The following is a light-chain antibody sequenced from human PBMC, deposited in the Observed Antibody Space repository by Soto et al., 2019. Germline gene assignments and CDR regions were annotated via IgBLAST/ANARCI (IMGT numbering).Light chain of an antibody. V-gene: IGKV3-15*01. Sequence: ETVMTQSPATLSVSPGERATLSCRASQSVRTNLAWYQHKPGQSPRLLIYGASNRATGFPARFSGSGSGTEFTLTINGLQSEDFAVYYCQQYNDNWPTFGQGTKVEVK. CDR1: QSVRTN. CDR2: GAS. J-gene: IGKJ1*01. CDR3: QQYNDNWPT.